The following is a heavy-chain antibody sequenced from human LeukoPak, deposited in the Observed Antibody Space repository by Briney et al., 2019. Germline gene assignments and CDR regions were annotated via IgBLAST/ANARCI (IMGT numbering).Heavy chain of an antibody. J-gene: IGHJ4*02. CDR2: IYYSGST. Sequence: SETLSLTCTVSGGSFSTSYWSWIRQPPGKGLEWIGYIYYSGSTYYNPSLKSRVTISVDTSKNQFSLKLSSVTAADTAVYYCARPTGYSYGPFDYWGQGTLVTVSS. CDR1: GGSFSTSY. CDR3: ARPTGYSYGPFDY. V-gene: IGHV4-59*04. D-gene: IGHD5-18*01.